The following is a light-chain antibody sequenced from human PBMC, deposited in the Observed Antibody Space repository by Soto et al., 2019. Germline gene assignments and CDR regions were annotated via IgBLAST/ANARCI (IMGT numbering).Light chain of an antibody. CDR3: QQYAMSRWT. J-gene: IGKJ1*01. Sequence: ETVLTQSPGTLSLSPGERATLSCRASQSVSTTYLAWYQQKPGQSPRLLIYGTSNRATGIPNRFSGSGSGTDFTLTISRLEPEDFAVYYCQQYAMSRWTFGQGTKVDI. V-gene: IGKV3-20*01. CDR2: GTS. CDR1: QSVSTTY.